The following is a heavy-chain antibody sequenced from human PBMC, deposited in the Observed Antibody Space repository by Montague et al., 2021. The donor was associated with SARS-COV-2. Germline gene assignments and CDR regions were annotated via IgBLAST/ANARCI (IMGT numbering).Heavy chain of an antibody. CDR2: INGASSRT. Sequence: SLRLSCAASGFIFSDYNMTWIRQTPGKGLEWISYINGASSRTSYADSVKGRLTISRDNAENSLFLQMNSLGVEDTAVYYCARGISLFDPWGQGTLVTVSS. J-gene: IGHJ5*02. V-gene: IGHV3-11*05. CDR1: GFIFSDYN. CDR3: ARGISLFDP.